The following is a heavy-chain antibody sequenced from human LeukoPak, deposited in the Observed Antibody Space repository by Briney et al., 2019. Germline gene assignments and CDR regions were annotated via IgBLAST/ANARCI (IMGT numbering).Heavy chain of an antibody. CDR1: GFTFSNAW. D-gene: IGHD6-13*01. CDR2: IKSKTDGGTT. V-gene: IGHV3-15*07. CDR3: AKEASSSWTN. J-gene: IGHJ4*02. Sequence: GGSLRLSCAASGFTFSNAWMNWVRQAPGKGLEWVGRIKSKTDGGTTDYAAPVKGRFTVSRDDSKNTLYLQMNSLKIEDTAVYYCAKEASSSWTNWGQGTLVTVSS.